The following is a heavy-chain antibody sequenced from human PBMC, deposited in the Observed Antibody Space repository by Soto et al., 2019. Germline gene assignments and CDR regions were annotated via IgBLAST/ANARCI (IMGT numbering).Heavy chain of an antibody. CDR2: ISATGCGT. D-gene: IGHD3-10*01. Sequence: VQLLESGGGWVQPAGCVRLSCTASEFSFSNYPMTWVLQPPGKGLAWVSTISATGCGTLYADPVRGRSTVSRDNSKNTWYLQMPNLTADDTAVYCCAKEMIPSTMADFFDSWGPGTLVTVSS. V-gene: IGHV3-23*01. CDR3: AKEMIPSTMADFFDS. J-gene: IGHJ4*02. CDR1: EFSFSNYP.